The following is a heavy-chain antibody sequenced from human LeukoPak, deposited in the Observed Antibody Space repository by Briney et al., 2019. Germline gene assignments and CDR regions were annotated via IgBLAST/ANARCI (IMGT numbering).Heavy chain of an antibody. Sequence: PSETLSLTCTVSGGSISRYYWSWIRQPPGKGLEWIGYIYHSGSTYYNPSLKSRVTISVDRSKNQFSLKLSSVTAADTAVYYCARCNGDFDFGYWGQGTLVTVSS. CDR2: IYHSGST. V-gene: IGHV4-59*12. CDR1: GGSISRYY. D-gene: IGHD4-17*01. CDR3: ARCNGDFDFGY. J-gene: IGHJ4*02.